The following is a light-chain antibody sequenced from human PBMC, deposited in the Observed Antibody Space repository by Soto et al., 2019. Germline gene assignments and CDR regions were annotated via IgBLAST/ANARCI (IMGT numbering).Light chain of an antibody. V-gene: IGLV1-44*01. CDR1: DTNIGGNP. CDR3: GAWKDSMNGPV. J-gene: IGLJ3*02. Sequence: QSVLTQPPSASGTPGQRVTISCSGSDTNIGGNPVHWYQHIPGTAPKLLIYSNDQRPSGVPDRFSGSNSGTSASLAISGLQAEDEADYYCGAWKDSMNGPVFGGGTKLTVL. CDR2: SND.